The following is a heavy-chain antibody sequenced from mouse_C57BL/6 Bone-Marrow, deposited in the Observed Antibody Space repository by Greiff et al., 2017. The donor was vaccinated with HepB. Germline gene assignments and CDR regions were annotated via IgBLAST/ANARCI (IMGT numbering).Heavy chain of an antibody. Sequence: QVQLQQSGAELVRPGSSVKLSCKASGYTFTSYWMDWVKQRPGQGLEWIGNIYPSDSETHYNQKFKDKATLTVDKSSSTAYMQLSSLTSEDSAVYYCARWGIYYGNYAGYWGQGTTLTVSS. CDR3: ARWGIYYGNYAGY. V-gene: IGHV1-61*01. D-gene: IGHD2-1*01. CDR1: GYTFTSYW. J-gene: IGHJ2*01. CDR2: IYPSDSET.